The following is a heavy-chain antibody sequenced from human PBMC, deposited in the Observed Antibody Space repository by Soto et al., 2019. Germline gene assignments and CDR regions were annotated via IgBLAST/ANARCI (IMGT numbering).Heavy chain of an antibody. CDR2: IYYNGDT. CDR1: GVSINRGDYY. D-gene: IGHD3-3*01. V-gene: IGHV4-30-4*01. J-gene: IGHJ4*02. Sequence: QVRLQESCPKLVRPSQTLSLTCSVSGVSINRGDYYWSWIRQSPGRGLEWIGSIYYNGDTNYNPSLGSRVTRSVDTSKNQVFLDLQSVVAADTAVYFCAREGGDFVQVPYYWDKGTIITVSS. CDR3: AREGGDFVQVPYY.